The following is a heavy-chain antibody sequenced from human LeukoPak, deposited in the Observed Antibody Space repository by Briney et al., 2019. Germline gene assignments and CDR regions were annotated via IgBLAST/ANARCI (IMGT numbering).Heavy chain of an antibody. J-gene: IGHJ3*02. CDR3: ARRSAWNAFDI. D-gene: IGHD5-12*01. CDR2: ISGSGGNT. CDR1: GFTVSSSF. Sequence: GGSLRLSCAASGFTVSSSFMSWVRQAPGKGLEWVSVISGSGGNTDYADSVKGRFTISRDNSKNTLYLQVNSLRVEDTAVYYCARRSAWNAFDIWGQGTIVTVSS. V-gene: IGHV3-53*01.